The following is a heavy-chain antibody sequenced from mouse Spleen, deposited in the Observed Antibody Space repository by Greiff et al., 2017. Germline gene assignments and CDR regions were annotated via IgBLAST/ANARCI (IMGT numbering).Heavy chain of an antibody. CDR2: IYPGSGNT. Sequence: QVQLQQSGPELVKPGASVKISCKASGYSFTSYYIHWVKQRPGQGLEWIGWIYPGSGNTKYNEKFKGKATLTADTSSSTAYMQLSSLTSEDSAVYYCARSNYGNFWYFDVWGTGTTVTVAS. D-gene: IGHD2-1*01. J-gene: IGHJ1*03. V-gene: IGHV1-66*01. CDR3: ARSNYGNFWYFDV. CDR1: GYSFTSYY.